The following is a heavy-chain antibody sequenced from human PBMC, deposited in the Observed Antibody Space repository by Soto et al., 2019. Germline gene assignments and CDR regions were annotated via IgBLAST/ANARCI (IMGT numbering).Heavy chain of an antibody. Sequence: GSLRLSCAASGFPFSSYAISWVRQAPGRGLEWVAASTGAGGGTYNLEAVKGRFTVSRDNSKKTVYLQLDGLRAEDTAVYYCAKGHSDYQGDYNYYGMDVWGQGTTVTVSS. V-gene: IGHV3-23*01. CDR2: STGAGGGT. CDR1: GFPFSSYA. CDR3: AKGHSDYQGDYNYYGMDV. D-gene: IGHD6-25*01. J-gene: IGHJ6*02.